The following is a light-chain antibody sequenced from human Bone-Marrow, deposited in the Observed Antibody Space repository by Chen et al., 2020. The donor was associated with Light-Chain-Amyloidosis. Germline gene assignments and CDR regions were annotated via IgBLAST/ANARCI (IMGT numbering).Light chain of an antibody. Sequence: NFMLTQPHSVSESPGKTVIISYTRSSGSIATNYVQWYQQRPGSSPTTVIYEDDQRPSGGPDRFSGSIDRSSNSASLTVSGLKTEDEADYCCQSYQGSSQGVFGGGTKLTVL. J-gene: IGLJ3*02. V-gene: IGLV6-57*01. CDR2: EDD. CDR1: SGSIATNY. CDR3: QSYQGSSQGV.